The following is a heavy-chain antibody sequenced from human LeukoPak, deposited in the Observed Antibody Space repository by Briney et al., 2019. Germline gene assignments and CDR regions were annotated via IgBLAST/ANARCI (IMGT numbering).Heavy chain of an antibody. D-gene: IGHD3-9*01. CDR3: ARGSLRYFDWLEDY. Sequence: GGSLRLSCAASGFTFSSYAMSWVRQAPGKGLEWVANIKQDGSEKYYADSVKGRFTISRDNAKNSLYLQMNSLRAEDTAVYDCARGSLRYFDWLEDYWGQGTLVTVSS. CDR1: GFTFSSYA. CDR2: IKQDGSEK. V-gene: IGHV3-7*03. J-gene: IGHJ4*02.